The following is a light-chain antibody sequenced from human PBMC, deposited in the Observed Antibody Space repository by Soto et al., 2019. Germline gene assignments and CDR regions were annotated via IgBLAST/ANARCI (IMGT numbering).Light chain of an antibody. CDR1: QSFSSSS. Sequence: EIVLTQSPATLSLSPGERATPSCGASQSFSSSSLAWYQQKPGLAPRLLIYDASSRATGIPDRFSGSGSGTDVNLTIRRLEPESVGVGYCQQSRSSPHTFGQGNKLET. V-gene: IGKV3D-20*01. CDR3: QQSRSSPHT. CDR2: DAS. J-gene: IGKJ2*01.